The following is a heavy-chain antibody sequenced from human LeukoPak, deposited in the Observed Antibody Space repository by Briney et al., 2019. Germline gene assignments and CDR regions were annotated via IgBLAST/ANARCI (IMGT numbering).Heavy chain of an antibody. Sequence: GGSLRLSCAASGFTVSDNYMSWVRQAPGKGLEWVSVIYSGGTTYYADSVKGRFTIPRDNSKNTLHLQMSGLRAEDTAVYYCARNSFRVNTHYFYGMDVWGQGTTVTVSS. CDR3: ARNSFRVNTHYFYGMDV. CDR1: GFTVSDNY. D-gene: IGHD3-10*01. V-gene: IGHV3-53*01. J-gene: IGHJ6*02. CDR2: IYSGGTT.